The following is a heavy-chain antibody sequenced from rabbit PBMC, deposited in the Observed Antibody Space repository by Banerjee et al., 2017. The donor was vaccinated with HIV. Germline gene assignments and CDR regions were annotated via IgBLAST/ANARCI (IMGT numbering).Heavy chain of an antibody. CDR2: INTDNGVT. CDR1: GFSFSSGYD. J-gene: IGHJ4*01. Sequence: QSLEESGGDLVKPGASLTLTCTASGFSFSSGYDTCWVRQAPGKGLEWIACINTDNGVTYYASWAKGRFTISKTSSITVDLKMTSLTAADTATYFCARGGAMSLWGQGTLVTVS. CDR3: ARGGAMSL. V-gene: IGHV1S40*01. D-gene: IGHD3-1*01.